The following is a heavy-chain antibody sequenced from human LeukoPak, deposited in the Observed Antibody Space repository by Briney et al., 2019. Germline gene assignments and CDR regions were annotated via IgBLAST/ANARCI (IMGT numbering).Heavy chain of an antibody. CDR1: GYTFTGYY. CDR2: INPNSGGT. Sequence: ASVKVSCKASGYTFTGYYMHWVRQAPGQGLEWMGWINPNSGGTNYAQKFQGRVTMTRDTSISTAYMELSRLRSDDTAVYYCVRDNCSGGICYWVSWFDPWGQGTLVTVSS. D-gene: IGHD2-15*01. V-gene: IGHV1-2*02. CDR3: VRDNCSGGICYWVSWFDP. J-gene: IGHJ5*02.